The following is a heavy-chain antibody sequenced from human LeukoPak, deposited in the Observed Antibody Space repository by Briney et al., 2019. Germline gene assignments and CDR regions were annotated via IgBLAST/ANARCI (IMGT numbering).Heavy chain of an antibody. J-gene: IGHJ4*02. Sequence: SETLSLTCAVSGYSISSGHYWRWIRQPPGKGLEWIGSIHHSGSTYYNPSLKSRVIISVDTSKNQFSLKLSSVTAADTAIYSWGGGGGGGSTAYFAYWGQGTLVTVSS. CDR2: IHHSGST. CDR3: GGGGGGGSTAYFAY. CDR1: GYSISSGHY. D-gene: IGHD3-16*01. V-gene: IGHV4-38-2*01.